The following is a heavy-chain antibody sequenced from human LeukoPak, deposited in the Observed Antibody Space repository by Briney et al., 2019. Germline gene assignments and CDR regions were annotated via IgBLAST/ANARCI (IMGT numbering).Heavy chain of an antibody. Sequence: PSETLSLTCAVYGGSFSGYYWSWIRQPPGKGLEWIGEINHSGSTNYNPSLKSRVTISVDTSKNQFSLKLSSVTAADTAVYYCASSPHIIAVAGTYYFQHWGQGTLVTVSS. CDR1: GGSFSGYY. CDR3: ASSPHIIAVAGTYYFQH. D-gene: IGHD6-19*01. CDR2: INHSGST. V-gene: IGHV4-34*01. J-gene: IGHJ1*01.